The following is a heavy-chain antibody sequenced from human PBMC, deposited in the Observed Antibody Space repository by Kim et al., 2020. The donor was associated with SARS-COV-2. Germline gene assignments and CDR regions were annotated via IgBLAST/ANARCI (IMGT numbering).Heavy chain of an antibody. CDR2: INAGNGNT. Sequence: ASVKVSCKASGYTFTSYAMHWVRQAPGQRLEWMGWINAGNGNTKYSQKFQGRVTITRDTSASTAYMELSSLRSEDTAVYYCASGYCSGGSCSKFGGAYYYYGMDVWGQGTTVTVSS. V-gene: IGHV1-3*01. CDR1: GYTFTSYA. CDR3: ASGYCSGGSCSKFGGAYYYYGMDV. J-gene: IGHJ6*02. D-gene: IGHD2-15*01.